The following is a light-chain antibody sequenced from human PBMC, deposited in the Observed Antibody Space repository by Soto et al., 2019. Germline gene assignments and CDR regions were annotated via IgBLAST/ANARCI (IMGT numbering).Light chain of an antibody. CDR1: GSNVGASYD. Sequence: QSVLTQPPLVSGAPGQTITMSCTGSGSNVGASYDVHWYQVLPGAGPRLLIYKNNNRPSGVPDRFSGSKSGTSASLAITGLRAEDEADYYCCSYAGSLFGGGTKLTVL. J-gene: IGLJ2*01. V-gene: IGLV1-40*01. CDR2: KNN. CDR3: CSYAGSL.